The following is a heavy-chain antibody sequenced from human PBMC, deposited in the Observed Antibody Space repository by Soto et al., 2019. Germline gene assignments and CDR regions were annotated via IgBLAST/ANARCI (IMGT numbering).Heavy chain of an antibody. J-gene: IGHJ6*02. V-gene: IGHV1-69*06. CDR3: ARDLRPGSRSIAASYYGMDV. CDR2: IIPIFGTA. D-gene: IGHD6-6*01. Sequence: QVQLVQSGAEVKKPGSSVKVSCKASGGTFSSYAISWVRQAPGQGLEWMGGIIPIFGTANYAQKFQGRVTITADKSTSTAYMELSSLRSEDTAVYYCARDLRPGSRSIAASYYGMDVWGQGTTVTVSS. CDR1: GGTFSSYA.